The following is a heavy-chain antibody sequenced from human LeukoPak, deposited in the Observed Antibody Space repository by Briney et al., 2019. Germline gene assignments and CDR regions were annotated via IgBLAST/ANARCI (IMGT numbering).Heavy chain of an antibody. CDR2: INPNSGGT. Sequence: ASVKVSCKASGYTFTGYYMHWVRQAPGQGLEWMGRINPNSGGTNYAQKFQGWVTMTRDTSISTAYMELSRLRSDDTAVYYCARGGITGTTRGPTRLNDAFDIWGQGTMVTVSS. V-gene: IGHV1-2*04. CDR3: ARGGITGTTRGPTRLNDAFDI. CDR1: GYTFTGYY. J-gene: IGHJ3*02. D-gene: IGHD1-20*01.